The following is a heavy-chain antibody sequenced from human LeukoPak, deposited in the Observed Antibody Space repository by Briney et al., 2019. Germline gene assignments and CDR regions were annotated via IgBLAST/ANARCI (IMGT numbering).Heavy chain of an antibody. Sequence: ASVKISCKVSGYTCTDYYMHWVQQAPGKGLEWMGLVDPEDGETIYAEKFQGRVAITADTSTDTAYMELSSLRSEDTAVYYCATLWELRTAAFNIWGQGTMVTVSS. CDR2: VDPEDGET. V-gene: IGHV1-69-2*01. CDR1: GYTCTDYY. D-gene: IGHD1-26*01. CDR3: ATLWELRTAAFNI. J-gene: IGHJ3*02.